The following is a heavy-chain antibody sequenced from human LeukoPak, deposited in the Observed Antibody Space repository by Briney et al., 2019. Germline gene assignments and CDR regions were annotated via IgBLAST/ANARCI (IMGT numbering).Heavy chain of an antibody. Sequence: SQTLSLTCAISGDSVSRNSAAWNWIRPSPSRGLEWLGRTYYWSKWYNDFAVSVQRRISINADTSKNQFSLQLNSVTPEDTAVYYCARGRIAYYGMDVWGQGTTVTVSS. D-gene: IGHD2-21*01. J-gene: IGHJ6*02. CDR1: GDSVSRNSAA. CDR3: ARGRIAYYGMDV. CDR2: TYYWSKWYN. V-gene: IGHV6-1*01.